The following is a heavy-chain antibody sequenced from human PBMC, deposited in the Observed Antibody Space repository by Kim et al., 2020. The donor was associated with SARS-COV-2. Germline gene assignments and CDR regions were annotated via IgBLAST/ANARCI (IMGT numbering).Heavy chain of an antibody. J-gene: IGHJ4*02. Sequence: GGSLRLSCAASGFTFSSYAMHWVRQAPGKGLEWVAVISSDGSNKYYVDSVKGRFTISRDNSKNTLYLQMNSLRVEDTAVYYCARDRVMYSNNRGSYQAYWGQGNLVTVSS. CDR1: GFTFSSYA. D-gene: IGHD1-26*01. CDR2: ISSDGSNK. V-gene: IGHV3-30*04. CDR3: ARDRVMYSNNRGSYQAY.